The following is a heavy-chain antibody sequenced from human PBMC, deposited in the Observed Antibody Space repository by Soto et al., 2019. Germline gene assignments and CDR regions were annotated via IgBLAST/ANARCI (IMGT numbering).Heavy chain of an antibody. CDR1: GGTFSSYA. CDR2: IIPIFGTA. J-gene: IGHJ6*02. D-gene: IGHD6-13*01. Sequence: QVQLVQSGAEVKKPGSSVKVSCKASGGTFSSYAISWVRQAPGQGLEWMGGIIPIFGTANYAQKFQGRVTITADESTSTAYMELSSMRSEDTAVYYCATHSSIRPRDYYYGMDVWCQGTTVTVS. V-gene: IGHV1-69*01. CDR3: ATHSSIRPRDYYYGMDV.